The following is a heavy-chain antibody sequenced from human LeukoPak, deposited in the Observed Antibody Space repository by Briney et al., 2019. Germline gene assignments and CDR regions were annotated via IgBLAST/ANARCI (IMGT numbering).Heavy chain of an antibody. J-gene: IGHJ4*02. CDR1: GASISSSSYY. CDR2: IYYSGST. Sequence: SETLSLTCTVAGASISSSSYYWGWIRQPPGKGLEWIGSIYYSGSTYYNPSLKSRVTISVDTSKNQFSLKLSSVTAADTAVYYCARLYSGSYGFDYWGQGTLVTVSS. D-gene: IGHD1-26*01. V-gene: IGHV4-39*01. CDR3: ARLYSGSYGFDY.